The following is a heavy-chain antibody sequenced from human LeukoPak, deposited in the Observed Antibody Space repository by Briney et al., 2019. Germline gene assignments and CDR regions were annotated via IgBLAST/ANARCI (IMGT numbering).Heavy chain of an antibody. Sequence: SETLSLTCAVYGGSFSDYYWTWIRQPPGKGLEWIGEITHSGSTNYNPSLKSRVTISLDTSRDQFSLRLSSVTAADTAVYYCATTNLDFWSGYSLPYFDYWGQGTLVTVS. V-gene: IGHV4-34*01. CDR2: ITHSGST. D-gene: IGHD3-3*01. CDR1: GGSFSDYY. CDR3: ATTNLDFWSGYSLPYFDY. J-gene: IGHJ4*02.